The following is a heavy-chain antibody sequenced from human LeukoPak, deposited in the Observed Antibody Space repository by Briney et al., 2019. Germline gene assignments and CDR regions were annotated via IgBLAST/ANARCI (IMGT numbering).Heavy chain of an antibody. V-gene: IGHV3-7*01. CDR2: IKQDGSDK. J-gene: IGHJ4*02. CDR1: GFTFSDYW. Sequence: PGGSLRLSCAASGFTFSDYWMSWVRQAPGKGLEWVADIKQDGSDKKYVDSVKGRFTISGDNAKKSLYLQMDSLGAEDTAVYYCARSLWPADYWGQGTLVTVSS. CDR3: ARSLWPADY. D-gene: IGHD3-10*01.